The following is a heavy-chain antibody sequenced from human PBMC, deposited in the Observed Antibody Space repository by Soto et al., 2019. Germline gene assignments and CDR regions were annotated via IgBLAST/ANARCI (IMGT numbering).Heavy chain of an antibody. CDR2: INPAGNVQ. J-gene: IGHJ3*02. Sequence: VQLVESGGGLVQPGESLRLSCTASGLTFSISWMTWVRQAPGWGLEWVSNINPAGNVQHYADSVKERFTISRDNAKNSLFLQMSGLRVEDTAVYYCATSNTPYAFDMWGQGTMVTVSS. CDR1: GLTFSISW. CDR3: ATSNTPYAFDM. V-gene: IGHV3-7*01.